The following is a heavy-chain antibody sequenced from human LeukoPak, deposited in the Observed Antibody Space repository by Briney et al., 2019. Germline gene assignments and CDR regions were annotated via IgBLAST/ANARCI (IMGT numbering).Heavy chain of an antibody. V-gene: IGHV4-34*01. J-gene: IGHJ5*02. CDR1: AGSFSGYY. CDR2: INHSGST. D-gene: IGHD4-23*01. CDR3: ARGVRGYGGNL. Sequence: PSETLSLTCAVYAGSFSGYYWSWIRQPPGKGLEWIGEINHSGSTNYNPSLKSRVTITVDTSKNQFSLKLSSVTAADTAVYYCARGVRGYGGNLWGQGTLVTVSS.